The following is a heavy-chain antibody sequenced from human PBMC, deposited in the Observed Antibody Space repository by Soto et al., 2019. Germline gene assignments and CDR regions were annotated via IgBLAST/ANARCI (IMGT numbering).Heavy chain of an antibody. CDR1: GFTFNTYW. D-gene: IGHD5-12*01. Sequence: GGSLILSCAASGFTFNTYWMHWVRQAPGTGLVWVSRINSDGTRTTYADSVKGRFTISRDNAKNTVYLQMNSLRAEDTAVYYCTTVATNSYNWLDPWGQGTLVTVSS. V-gene: IGHV3-74*01. J-gene: IGHJ5*02. CDR3: TTVATNSYNWLDP. CDR2: INSDGTRT.